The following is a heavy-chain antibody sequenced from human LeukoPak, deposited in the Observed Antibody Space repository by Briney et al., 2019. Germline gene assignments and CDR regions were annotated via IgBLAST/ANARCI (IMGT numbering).Heavy chain of an antibody. CDR2: INHSGST. V-gene: IGHV4-34*01. CDR3: ARSRRYCSSTSCSNSGYCSGGSCLGRSFDY. D-gene: IGHD2-15*01. Sequence: SETLSLTRAVYGGSFSGYYWSWIRQPPGKGLEWIGEINHSGSTNYNPSLKSRVTISVDTSKNQFSLKLSSVTAADTAVYYCARSRRYCSSTSCSNSGYCSGGSCLGRSFDYWGQGTLVTVSS. J-gene: IGHJ4*02. CDR1: GGSFSGYY.